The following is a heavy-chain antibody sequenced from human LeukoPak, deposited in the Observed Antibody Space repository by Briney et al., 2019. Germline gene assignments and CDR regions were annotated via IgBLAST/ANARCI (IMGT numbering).Heavy chain of an antibody. V-gene: IGHV3-53*01. Sequence: GSLRLSCAASGFTVSFNYMSWVRKAPGKGLEWISVIYSGGSTYNANSVKGRFTISRDDSKNTLYLQMNSLSAEDTAIYYCARAQWRTYSYYYMDVWGKGTTVTVSS. CDR3: ARAQWRTYSYYYMDV. CDR1: GFTVSFNY. J-gene: IGHJ6*03. D-gene: IGHD6-19*01. CDR2: IYSGGST.